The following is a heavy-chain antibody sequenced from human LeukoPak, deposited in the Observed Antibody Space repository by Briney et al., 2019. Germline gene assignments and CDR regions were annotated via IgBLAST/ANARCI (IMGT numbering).Heavy chain of an antibody. V-gene: IGHV3-21*01. D-gene: IGHD6-13*01. CDR3: ARGNIAAAGIHY. Sequence: GGSLRLSCTASGFTFSGYSMNWIRQAPGKGLEWVSSFGTRSTSIYHAGSVKGRFTISRDNAKNALYLQMNSLRAEDTAVYYCARGNIAAAGIHYWGQGTLVTVSS. CDR2: FGTRSTSI. J-gene: IGHJ4*02. CDR1: GFTFSGYS.